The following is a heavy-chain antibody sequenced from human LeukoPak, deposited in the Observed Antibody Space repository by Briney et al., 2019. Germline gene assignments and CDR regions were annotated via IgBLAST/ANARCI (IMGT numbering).Heavy chain of an antibody. D-gene: IGHD6-19*01. CDR2: ISGSGGST. V-gene: IGHV3-23*01. CDR3: AKDPEGGWSSGYHGNFDY. J-gene: IGHJ4*02. CDR1: GFTFSSYA. Sequence: GGSLRLSCAASGFTFSSYAMSWVRQAPGKGLEWVSAISGSGGSTYYADSVKGRFTISRDNSKNTLYLQMNSLRAEDTAVYYCAKDPEGGWSSGYHGNFDYWGQGTLVTVSS.